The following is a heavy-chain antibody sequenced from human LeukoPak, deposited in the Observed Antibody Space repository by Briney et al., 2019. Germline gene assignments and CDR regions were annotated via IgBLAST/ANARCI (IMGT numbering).Heavy chain of an antibody. V-gene: IGHV4-59*01. CDR3: ARADCSGGSCYPNWFDP. J-gene: IGHJ5*02. D-gene: IGHD2-15*01. CDR1: GGSISSYY. Sequence: PWETLSLTCTVSGGSISSYYWSWIRQPPGKGLEWVGYTYYSGSTNYNPSLKSRVTISVDTSKNQFSLKLSSVTAADTAVYYCARADCSGGSCYPNWFDPWGQGTLVTVSS. CDR2: TYYSGST.